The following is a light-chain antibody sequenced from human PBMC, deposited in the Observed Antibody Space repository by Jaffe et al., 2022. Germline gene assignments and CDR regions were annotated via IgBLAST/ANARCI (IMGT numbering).Light chain of an antibody. Sequence: EIVMTQFPATLSVSPGERATLSCRASQSVSSNLAWYQQKPGQGPRLLIKGASTRATGVPARFSGSESGTDFTLTISSLQSEDFAVYYCQQYNNWPPSFGQGTKVEIK. CDR1: QSVSSN. CDR2: GAS. J-gene: IGKJ1*01. CDR3: QQYNNWPPS. V-gene: IGKV3-15*01.